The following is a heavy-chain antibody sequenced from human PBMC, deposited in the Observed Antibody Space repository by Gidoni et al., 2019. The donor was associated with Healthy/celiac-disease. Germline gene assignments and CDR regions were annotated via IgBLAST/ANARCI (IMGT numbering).Heavy chain of an antibody. V-gene: IGHV3-33*08. CDR2: IWYDGSNK. CDR1: GFTFSSYG. D-gene: IGHD6-13*01. J-gene: IGHJ6*03. Sequence: QVQLVESGGGVVQPGRSLRLSCAASGFTFSSYGMHWVRQAPGKGLEWVAVIWYDGSNKYYADSVKGRFTISRDNSKNTLYLQMNSLRAEDTAVYYCARDPAAAVSHYYMDVWGKGTTVTVSS. CDR3: ARDPAAAVSHYYMDV.